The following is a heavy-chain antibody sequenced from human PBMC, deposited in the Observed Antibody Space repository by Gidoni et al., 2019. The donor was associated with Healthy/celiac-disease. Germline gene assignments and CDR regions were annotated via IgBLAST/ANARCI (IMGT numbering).Heavy chain of an antibody. CDR2: TRNKANSYTT. D-gene: IGHD3-9*01. Sequence: EVQLLESGGGLVQPGGSLRLSCAASGFTFSDHYRDWLRQAPGKGLEWVGRTRNKANSYTTEYAASVKGRFTISRDDSKISLYLQMNSLKTEDTAVYYCARGHYDILTGYYIYWGQGTLVTVSS. V-gene: IGHV3-72*01. J-gene: IGHJ4*02. CDR3: ARGHYDILTGYYIY. CDR1: GFTFSDHY.